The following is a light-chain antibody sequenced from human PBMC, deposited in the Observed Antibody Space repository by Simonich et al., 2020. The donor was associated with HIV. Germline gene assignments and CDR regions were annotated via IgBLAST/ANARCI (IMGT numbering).Light chain of an antibody. J-gene: IGKJ2*01. CDR1: QSVLYSSHNKNY. CDR2: WAS. Sequence: DIVMTQSPDSLAVSLGARATINCKSSQSVLYSSHNKNYLAWYQHKPGQPHKMLIYWASARESGVPDRFSGSGSGTDFTLTISSLQVEDVAFYYCQQYYTAPQTFGQGTKLEIK. V-gene: IGKV4-1*01. CDR3: QQYYTAPQT.